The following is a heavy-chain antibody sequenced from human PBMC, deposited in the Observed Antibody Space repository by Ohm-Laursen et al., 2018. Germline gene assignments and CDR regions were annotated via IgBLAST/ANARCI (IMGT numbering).Heavy chain of an antibody. Sequence: SLRLSCSASGFTFDDYAMHWVRQAPGKGLEWVSGISWNGNSIGYADSVKGRFTISRDNAKNSLYLQMNSLRAGDTALYYCAKASCSGDSCYSVDYWGQGTLVTVSS. V-gene: IGHV3-9*01. CDR2: ISWNGNSI. D-gene: IGHD2-15*01. J-gene: IGHJ4*02. CDR1: GFTFDDYA. CDR3: AKASCSGDSCYSVDY.